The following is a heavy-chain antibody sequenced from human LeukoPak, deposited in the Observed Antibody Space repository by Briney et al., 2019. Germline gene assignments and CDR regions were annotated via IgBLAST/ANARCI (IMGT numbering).Heavy chain of an antibody. CDR3: ARVRNLVPREY. CDR2: ISAYNGNT. J-gene: IGHJ4*02. D-gene: IGHD1-7*01. Sequence: ASVKVSCKASGYTFTSYGISWVRQAPGQGLEWMGWISAYNGNTNYAQKLQGRVTMTTDTSTSTAYLGLRSLRSDDTAVYYCARVRNLVPREYWGQGTLVTVSS. CDR1: GYTFTSYG. V-gene: IGHV1-18*01.